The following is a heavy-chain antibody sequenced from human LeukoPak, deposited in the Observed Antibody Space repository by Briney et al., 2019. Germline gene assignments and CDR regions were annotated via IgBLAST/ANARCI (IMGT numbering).Heavy chain of an antibody. CDR2: ISAYNGNT. CDR3: ARERGDYDILTGYYGNNWFDP. V-gene: IGHV1-18*01. Sequence: GASVKVSCKASGYTFTSYGISWVRQAPGQGLEWMGWISAYNGNTNYAQKLQGRDTMTTDTSTSTAYMELRSLRSDDTAVYYCARERGDYDILTGYYGNNWFDPWGQGTLVTVCS. D-gene: IGHD3-9*01. J-gene: IGHJ5*02. CDR1: GYTFTSYG.